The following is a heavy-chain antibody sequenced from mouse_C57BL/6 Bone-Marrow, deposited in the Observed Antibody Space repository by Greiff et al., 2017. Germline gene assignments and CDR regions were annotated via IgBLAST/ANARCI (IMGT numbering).Heavy chain of an antibody. Sequence: QVQLQQPGAELVMPGASVKLSCKASGYTFTSYWMHWVKQRPGQGLEWIGEIDPSDSYTNYNQKFKGKSTLTVDKSSSTAYMQLSSLTSEDSAVDYCAREGPYYYGSSWFAYWGQGTLVTVSA. CDR2: IDPSDSYT. CDR1: GYTFTSYW. J-gene: IGHJ3*01. CDR3: AREGPYYYGSSWFAY. V-gene: IGHV1-69*01. D-gene: IGHD1-1*01.